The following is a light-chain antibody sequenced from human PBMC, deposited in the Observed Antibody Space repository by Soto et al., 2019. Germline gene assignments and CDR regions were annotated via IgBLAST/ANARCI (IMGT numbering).Light chain of an antibody. CDR3: QQYNSPST. V-gene: IGKV1-5*03. CDR1: QSISSR. J-gene: IGKJ1*01. CDR2: ESA. Sequence: DIQMTQSTSTLSASVGDRVTITCRASQSISSRLAWYQQKSGKAPKLQIYESASLETGVPSSLSGSGSGTEVTLTTRTLQTDDFATYYCQQYNSPSTFAQGPKAAIK.